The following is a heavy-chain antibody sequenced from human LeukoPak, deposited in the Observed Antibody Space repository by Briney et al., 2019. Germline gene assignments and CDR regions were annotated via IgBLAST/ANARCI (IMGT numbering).Heavy chain of an antibody. CDR2: INPSGGST. D-gene: IGHD4-17*01. V-gene: IGHV1-46*01. CDR3: ARARTTVTDFDY. J-gene: IGHJ4*02. CDR1: GYTFTTFY. Sequence: ASVKVSCKASGYTFTTFYMHWVRQAPGQGLEWMGIINPSGGSTSYAQKFQGRVTMTRDTSTSTVYMELSSLRSEDTAVYYCARARTTVTDFDYWGQGTLVTVSS.